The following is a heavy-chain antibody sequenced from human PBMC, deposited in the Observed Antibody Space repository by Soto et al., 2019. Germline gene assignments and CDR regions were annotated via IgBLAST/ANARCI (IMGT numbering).Heavy chain of an antibody. V-gene: IGHV1-2*04. Sequence: QVQLVQSGAEVKKPGASVKVSCKASGYRFSDNYIHWVRQAPEQGFEWMGWIDPKSGGVNYAQKFQGWVTVTRDTSISTTYMEVSRLKYDDTAMYYCARGVGSSWYDVWGQGTLVTVSS. D-gene: IGHD6-13*01. CDR3: ARGVGSSWYDV. CDR1: GYRFSDNY. J-gene: IGHJ4*02. CDR2: IDPKSGGV.